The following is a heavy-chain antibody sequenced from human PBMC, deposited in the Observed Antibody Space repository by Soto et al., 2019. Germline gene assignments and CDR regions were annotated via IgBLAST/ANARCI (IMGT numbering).Heavy chain of an antibody. J-gene: IGHJ6*02. CDR2: IIPIFGTA. V-gene: IGHV1-69*13. CDR3: ASGRIFGVVNDYYYYGMDV. D-gene: IGHD3-3*01. Sequence: SVKVSWKASGGTFSSYSISWVRQAPGEGLEWMGGIIPIFGTANYAQKFQGRVTITADESTSTAYMELSSLRSGDTAVYYCASGRIFGVVNDYYYYGMDVWGQGTTVTVSS. CDR1: GGTFSSYS.